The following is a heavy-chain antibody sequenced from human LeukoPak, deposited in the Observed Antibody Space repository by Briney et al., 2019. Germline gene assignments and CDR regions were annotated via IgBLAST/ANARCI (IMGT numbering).Heavy chain of an antibody. CDR2: ISSSSSTI. J-gene: IGHJ4*02. CDR3: AREISGYNFY. D-gene: IGHD5-12*01. Sequence: PGGSLRLSCAASGFTFSNAWMSWVRQAPGKGLEWVSYISSSSSTIYYADSVKGRFTISRDNAKNSLYLQMNSLRAEDTAVYYCAREISGYNFYWGQGTLVTVSS. CDR1: GFTFSNAW. V-gene: IGHV3-48*01.